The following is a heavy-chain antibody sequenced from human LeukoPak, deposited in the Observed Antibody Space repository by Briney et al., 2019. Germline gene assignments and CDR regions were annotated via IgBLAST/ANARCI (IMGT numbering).Heavy chain of an antibody. J-gene: IGHJ4*02. CDR1: GFIFRDFS. V-gene: IGHV3-21*01. CDR2: ISSGSSYI. D-gene: IGHD5/OR15-5a*01. CDR3: ARQKYLRGPDVEYFDY. Sequence: GGSLRLSCSVSGFIFRDFSMSWVRQAPGKGLEWVSIISSGSSYIHYADSVKGRFTISRDNAKNSLYLQMNSLRAEDTAVYYCARQKYLRGPDVEYFDYWGQGTLVTVSS.